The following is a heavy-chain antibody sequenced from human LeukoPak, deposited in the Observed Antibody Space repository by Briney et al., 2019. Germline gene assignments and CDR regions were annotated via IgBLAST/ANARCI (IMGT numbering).Heavy chain of an antibody. V-gene: IGHV3-23*01. Sequence: PGGSLRLSCAASGFTFSTYAITWVRQAPGKGLEWVSAIRPDGDRTYYANSVRGRFTISRDNSKDTVYLQINGLRVEDTAVYYCARGILTCYYAYYYYYMDVWGKGTTVTVSS. CDR2: IRPDGDRT. J-gene: IGHJ6*03. D-gene: IGHD3-9*01. CDR1: GFTFSTYA. CDR3: ARGILTCYYAYYYYYMDV.